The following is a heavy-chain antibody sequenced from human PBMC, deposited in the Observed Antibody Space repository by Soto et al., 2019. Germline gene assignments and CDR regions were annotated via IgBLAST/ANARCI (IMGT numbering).Heavy chain of an antibody. CDR2: ISGSGGST. J-gene: IGHJ6*02. CDR1: GFTFSSYA. CDR3: AKDSLSWFGPSYGMDV. D-gene: IGHD3-10*01. V-gene: IGHV3-23*01. Sequence: PGGSLRLSCAASGFTFSSYAMSWVRQAPGKGLEWVSAISGSGGSTYYADSVKGRFTISRDNSKNTLYLQMNSLRAEDTAVYYCAKDSLSWFGPSYGMDVWGQGTTVTVSS.